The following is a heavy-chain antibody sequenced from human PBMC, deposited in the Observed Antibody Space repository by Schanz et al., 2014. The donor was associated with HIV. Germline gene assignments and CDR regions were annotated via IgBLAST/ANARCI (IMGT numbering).Heavy chain of an antibody. V-gene: IGHV3-30-3*01. Sequence: QVQLVESGGGVVQPGRSLRLSCAASGFTFSTYAMHWVRQAPGKGLEWMAVISFDGSNKYYADSVKGQFTISRDNSKNRLYVQMNSLRAEDTAVYYCAREKYSSTGGRAGLYFYGMDVWGQGTTVTVSS. CDR1: GFTFSTYA. J-gene: IGHJ6*02. CDR2: ISFDGSNK. CDR3: AREKYSSTGGRAGLYFYGMDV. D-gene: IGHD6-13*01.